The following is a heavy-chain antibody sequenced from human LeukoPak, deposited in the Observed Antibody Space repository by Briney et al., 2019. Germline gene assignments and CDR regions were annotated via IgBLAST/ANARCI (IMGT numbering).Heavy chain of an antibody. J-gene: IGHJ6*02. Sequence: ASVKVSCKASGYTFTSYGISWVRQAPGQGLEWMGWISAYNGNTNYAQKLQGRVTMTTDTSTSTAYMELRSLRSDDTAVYYCARDTWTTVTTADWNDGMDVWGQGTTVTASS. CDR3: ARDTWTTVTTADWNDGMDV. CDR1: GYTFTSYG. D-gene: IGHD4-11*01. CDR2: ISAYNGNT. V-gene: IGHV1-18*01.